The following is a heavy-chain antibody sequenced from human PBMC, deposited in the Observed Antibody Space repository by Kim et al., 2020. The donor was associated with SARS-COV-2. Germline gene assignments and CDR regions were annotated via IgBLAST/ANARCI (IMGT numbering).Heavy chain of an antibody. Sequence: SETLSLTCAVYGGSFSDYNWSWIRQPPGKGLEWIGEINHSGSTSLSPSLKSRITMSVDTSKSQFSLRLKSMTATDTAVYYCARGRAGVVPAPVLGLGPYYDDCAMDVWGRGPPVAVS. D-gene: IGHD2-2*02. J-gene: IGHJ6*02. CDR3: ARGRAGVVPAPVLGLGPYYDDCAMDV. V-gene: IGHV4-34*01. CDR2: INHSGST. CDR1: GGSFSDYN.